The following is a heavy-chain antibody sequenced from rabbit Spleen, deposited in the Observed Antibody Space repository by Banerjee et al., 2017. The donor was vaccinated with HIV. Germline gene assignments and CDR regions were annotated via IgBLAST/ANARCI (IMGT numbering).Heavy chain of an antibody. CDR3: AKGYNVAAYRIDL. D-gene: IGHD7-1*01. CDR1: GIDFSSYYY. CDR2: IYAGSSGST. Sequence: QSLEESGGDLVKPGGTLTLTCKASGIDFSSYYYMCWVRQAPGKGLEWIACIYAGSSGSTYYASWAKGRFTISKTSSTTVTLQMTSLTAADTATYFCAKGYNVAAYRIDLWGPGTLVTVS. V-gene: IGHV1S40*01. J-gene: IGHJ4*01.